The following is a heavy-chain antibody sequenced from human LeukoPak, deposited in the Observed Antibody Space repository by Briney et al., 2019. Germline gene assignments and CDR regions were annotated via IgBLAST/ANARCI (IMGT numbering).Heavy chain of an antibody. CDR1: GFTVSSNY. CDR2: SYSGGST. CDR3: AREERYCSSTSCSDYYYYGMDV. J-gene: IGHJ6*02. D-gene: IGHD2-2*01. V-gene: IGHV3-53*01. Sequence: GGSLRLSCAASGFTVSSNYMSWVRQAPGKGLEWVSVSYSGGSTYYADSVKGRFTISRDNSKNTLYLQMNSLRAEDTAVYYCAREERYCSSTSCSDYYYYGMDVWGQGTTVTVSS.